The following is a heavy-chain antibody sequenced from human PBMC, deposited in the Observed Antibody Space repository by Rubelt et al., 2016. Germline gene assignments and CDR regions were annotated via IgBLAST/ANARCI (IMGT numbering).Heavy chain of an antibody. J-gene: IGHJ4*02. D-gene: IGHD3-10*01. V-gene: IGHV1-2*02. CDR3: ARDPLPVRGVIMTPTH. CDR2: INPNSGGT. CDR1: GYTFTGYY. Sequence: QVQLVQSGAEVKKPGASVKVSCTASGYTFTGYYMHWVRQAPGQGLEWMGWINPNSGGTNYAQKCQGRVTMTRDTSISTAYMELSRLRSDDTAVYYCARDPLPVRGVIMTPTHWGQGTLVTVSS.